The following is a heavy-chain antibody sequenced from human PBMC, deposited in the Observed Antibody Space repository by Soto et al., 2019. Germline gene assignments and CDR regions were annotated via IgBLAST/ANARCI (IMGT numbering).Heavy chain of an antibody. Sequence: SETLSLTCVVSGYSISSGYYWAWVRQPPGKELEWIGSIYHSGKTYYKPSLRSRVTVSVDTSKNQFSMKLISVTAADTAVYYCARDKRVTMIGGWFDPWGQGTLVTV. D-gene: IGHD3-22*01. V-gene: IGHV4-38-2*02. CDR2: IYHSGKT. J-gene: IGHJ5*02. CDR1: GYSISSGYY. CDR3: ARDKRVTMIGGWFDP.